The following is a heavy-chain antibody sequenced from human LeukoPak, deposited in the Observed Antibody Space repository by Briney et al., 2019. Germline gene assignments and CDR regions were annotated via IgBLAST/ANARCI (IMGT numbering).Heavy chain of an antibody. J-gene: IGHJ3*02. Sequence: SETLSLTCTVSGGSISSYYWSWIRQPPGKGLEWIGYIYYSGSTNYNPSLKSRVTISVDTSKNQFSLKLSSVIAADTAIFYCARGGLFAFDIWGQGTTVIVSS. CDR3: ARGGLFAFDI. CDR1: GGSISSYY. V-gene: IGHV4-59*12. CDR2: IYYSGST.